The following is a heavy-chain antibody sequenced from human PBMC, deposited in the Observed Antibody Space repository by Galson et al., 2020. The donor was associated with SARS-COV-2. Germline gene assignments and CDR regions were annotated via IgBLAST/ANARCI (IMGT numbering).Heavy chain of an antibody. CDR1: VFTFSDYF. V-gene: IGHV3-11*04. CDR3: ARVGDCSGGICYGAEYCQH. CDR2: ISSSGSSI. Sequence: GESLKISCAASVFTFSDYFMSWVRQAPGKGLEWVSYISSSGSSINYADSVKGRFTISRDNAKNSMNLQMNSLRVEDTAVYYCARVGDCSGGICYGAEYCQHWGQGTLVTVSS. D-gene: IGHD2-15*01. J-gene: IGHJ1*01.